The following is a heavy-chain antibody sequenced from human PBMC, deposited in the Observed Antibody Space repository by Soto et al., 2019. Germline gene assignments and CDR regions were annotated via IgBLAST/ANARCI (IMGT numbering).Heavy chain of an antibody. CDR3: AVLSIAAVVDF. V-gene: IGHV3-7*01. CDR2: INQDGSEK. D-gene: IGHD6-25*01. J-gene: IGHJ4*02. Sequence: EEQLVESGGGLVQPGGSLRLSCAASGFIFSNFWINWVRQAPGKGLEWVASINQDGSEKYYVDSVKGRFTISRDNAKNSLYLQRNSLRAEDTAVYYCAVLSIAAVVDFWGQGTVVTVSS. CDR1: GFIFSNFW.